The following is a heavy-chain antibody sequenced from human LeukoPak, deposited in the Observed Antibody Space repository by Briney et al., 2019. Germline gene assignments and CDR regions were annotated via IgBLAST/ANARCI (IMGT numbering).Heavy chain of an antibody. Sequence: SVKVSCKASGGTFSSYAISWVRQAPGQGLEWMGGTIPIFGTANYAQKFQGRVTITTAESTSTAYIELSSLRSEDTAVYYCARGSSVRPDTPDPGYYFDYWGHGNLVTVSS. D-gene: IGHD6-6*01. J-gene: IGHJ4*01. CDR1: GGTFSSYA. CDR2: TIPIFGTA. CDR3: ARGSSVRPDTPDPGYYFDY. V-gene: IGHV1-69*05.